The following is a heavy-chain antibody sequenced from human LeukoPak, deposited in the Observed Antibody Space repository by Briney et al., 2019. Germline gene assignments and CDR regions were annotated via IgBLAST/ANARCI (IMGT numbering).Heavy chain of an antibody. CDR1: GFTFSSYC. J-gene: IGHJ4*02. V-gene: IGHV3-74*01. Sequence: GGSLRLSCAASGFTFSSYCMHWVRQAPGQGLVYVSGVSGDGTFTVYADSVKGRFTISRDNAKNTLYLQVNSQRADDTAVYYCAREVPRGLGYWGQGTLVSV. D-gene: IGHD2-2*01. CDR3: AREVPRGLGY. CDR2: VSGDGTFT.